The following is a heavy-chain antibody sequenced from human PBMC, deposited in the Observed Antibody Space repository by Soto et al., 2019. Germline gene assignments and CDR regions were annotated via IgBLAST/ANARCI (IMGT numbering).Heavy chain of an antibody. V-gene: IGHV3-13*01. Sequence: GGSLRLSCAASGFTFSSYDMHWFRQATGKGLEWVSAIGTAGDTYYPGSVKGRFTISRENAKNSLYLQMNSLRAGDTAVYYCARDSYYYGMDVWGQGTTVTVS. CDR2: IGTAGDT. CDR1: GFTFSSYD. J-gene: IGHJ6*02. CDR3: ARDSYYYGMDV.